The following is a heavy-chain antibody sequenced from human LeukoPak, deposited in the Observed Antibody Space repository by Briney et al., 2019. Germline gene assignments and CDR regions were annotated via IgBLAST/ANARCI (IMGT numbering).Heavy chain of an antibody. V-gene: IGHV4-59*08. CDR2: IYYSGST. Sequence: SETLSLTCPVSGGSISSYYWSWIRQPPGKGLEWIGYIYYSGSTNYNPSLKSRVTISVDTSKNQFSLKLSSVTAADTAVYYCARLSGYYFHFDYWGQGTLVTVSS. D-gene: IGHD3-22*01. CDR1: GGSISSYY. J-gene: IGHJ4*02. CDR3: ARLSGYYFHFDY.